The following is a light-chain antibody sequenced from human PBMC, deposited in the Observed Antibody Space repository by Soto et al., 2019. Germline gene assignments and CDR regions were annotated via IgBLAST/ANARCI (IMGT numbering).Light chain of an antibody. CDR3: SSYRSRDTPVV. CDR2: DVT. CDR1: TSDVGSHYT. Sequence: QSALTQPDSVSGSPGQSIPIPCTGTTSDVGSHYTVSWYQQHPGKAPKLTSYDVTNRPSGVSYRFSGSKSGITASLTISGLQAEDEADYYCSSYRSRDTPVVFGGGTKLTVL. J-gene: IGLJ2*01. V-gene: IGLV2-14*01.